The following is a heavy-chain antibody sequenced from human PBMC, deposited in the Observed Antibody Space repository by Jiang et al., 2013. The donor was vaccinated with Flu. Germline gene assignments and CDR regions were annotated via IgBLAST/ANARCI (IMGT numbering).Heavy chain of an antibody. CDR3: ASDKDYSFDY. V-gene: IGHV3-48*02. CDR1: GFAFSSYN. CDR2: IRSSSNMV. Sequence: EVQLLESGGNLVQPGGSLRLSCAASGFAFSSYNMNWVRQAPGKGLEWISHIRSSSNMVYYADSVRGRFTISRDNAKNSLYLQMNSLGDEDTAVYYCASDKDYSFDYWGQGTLVTVSS. D-gene: IGHD2-15*01. J-gene: IGHJ4*02.